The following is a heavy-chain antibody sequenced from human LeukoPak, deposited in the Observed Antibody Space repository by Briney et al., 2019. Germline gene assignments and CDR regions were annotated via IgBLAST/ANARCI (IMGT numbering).Heavy chain of an antibody. J-gene: IGHJ5*02. CDR3: ARDAGGRTQREGWFDP. CDR1: GFTFSSYS. V-gene: IGHV3-21*01. Sequence: KTGGSLRLSCAASGFTFSSYSMNWARQAPGKGLEWVSSISSGGMWIYYADSLKGRFTISRDNAKNSLYLQMKSLRVEDTAVYYCARDAGGRTQREGWFDPWGQGTLVTVSS. D-gene: IGHD1-26*01. CDR2: ISSGGMWI.